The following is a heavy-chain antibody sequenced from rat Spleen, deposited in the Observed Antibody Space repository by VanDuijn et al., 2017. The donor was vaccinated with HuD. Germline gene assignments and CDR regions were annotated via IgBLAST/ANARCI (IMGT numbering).Heavy chain of an antibody. CDR2: ISFDGGNT. CDR1: GFTFSDYY. V-gene: IGHV5-20*01. J-gene: IGHJ4*01. D-gene: IGHD1-12*01. CDR3: ARMIYYYVMDV. Sequence: EVQLVESDGGLVQPGRSLKLSCATSGFTFSDYYMAWVRQAPTKGLEWVATISFDGGNTYYRDSVKGRFAISRDNAKSTLYLQMDSLRSEDTATYYSARMIYYYVMDVWGQGASVTVSS.